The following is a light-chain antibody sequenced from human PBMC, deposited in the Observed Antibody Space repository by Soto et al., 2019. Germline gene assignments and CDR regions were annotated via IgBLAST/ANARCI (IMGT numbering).Light chain of an antibody. CDR3: QQYGSSPLT. V-gene: IGKV3-20*01. CDR1: QSVSSSY. J-gene: IGKJ4*01. CDR2: GAS. Sequence: IVLTQSPGTRSLSPGEGATLSCRASQSVSSSYLAWYQQKPGQAPRLLIYGASSRATGIPDRFSGSGSGTDFTLTISRLEPEDFAVYYCQQYGSSPLTFGGGTKVDIK.